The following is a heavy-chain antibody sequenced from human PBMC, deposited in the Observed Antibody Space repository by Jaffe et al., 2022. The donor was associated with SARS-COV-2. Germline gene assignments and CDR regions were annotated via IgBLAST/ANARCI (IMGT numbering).Heavy chain of an antibody. Sequence: QVQLVQSGAEVKKPGSSVKVSCKASGGTFSRYAISWVRQAPGQGLEWMGGIIPISGTANYEQQFQGRVTITADESTSTAYMELSSLRSEDTAVYYCARAGVSGSHLGWFDSWGQGTLVIVSS. CDR1: GGTFSRYA. D-gene: IGHD1-26*01. CDR2: IIPISGTA. V-gene: IGHV1-69*01. J-gene: IGHJ5*01. CDR3: ARAGVSGSHLGWFDS.